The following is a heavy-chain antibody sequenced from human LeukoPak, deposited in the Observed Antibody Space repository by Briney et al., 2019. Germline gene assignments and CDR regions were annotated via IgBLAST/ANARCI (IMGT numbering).Heavy chain of an antibody. CDR2: INHSGST. CDR3: ARGRLGSGCYYKPTKGSDY. Sequence: SETLSLTCAVYGGSFSGYYWSWIRQPPGKGLEWIGEINHSGSTNYNPSLKSRVTISVDTSKNQFSLKLSSVTAADTAVYYCARGRLGSGCYYKPTKGSDYWGQGTLVTVSS. V-gene: IGHV4-34*01. D-gene: IGHD3-10*01. J-gene: IGHJ4*02. CDR1: GGSFSGYY.